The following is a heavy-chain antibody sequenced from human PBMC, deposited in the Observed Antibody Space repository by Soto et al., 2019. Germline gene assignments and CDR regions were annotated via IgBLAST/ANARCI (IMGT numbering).Heavy chain of an antibody. CDR2: IDPSDSYT. D-gene: IGHD3-10*01. CDR1: GYSFTTFW. CDR3: AGGGVRGVITRTRDYYGMDV. V-gene: IGHV5-10-1*04. Sequence: GESLKISCQVSGYSFTTFWISWVRQMPGKGLEWMGSIDPSDSYTSYSPSFQGQVTISADKSISTAYLQWSSLKASDTAMYYCAGGGVRGVITRTRDYYGMDVWGQGTTVTVSS. J-gene: IGHJ6*02.